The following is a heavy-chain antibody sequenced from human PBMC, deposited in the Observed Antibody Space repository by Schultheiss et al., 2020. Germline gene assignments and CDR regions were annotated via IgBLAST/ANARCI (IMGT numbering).Heavy chain of an antibody. CDR1: GFTFSSYD. CDR2: IGTAGDT. V-gene: IGHV3-13*04. Sequence: WGSLRLSCAASGFTFSSYDMHWVRQATGKGLEWVSAIGTAGDTYYPGSVKGRFTISRDNSKNTLYLQMNSLRAEDTAVYYCARVTDCSGGSCYPFYFDYWGQGTLVTVSS. D-gene: IGHD2-15*01. CDR3: ARVTDCSGGSCYPFYFDY. J-gene: IGHJ4*02.